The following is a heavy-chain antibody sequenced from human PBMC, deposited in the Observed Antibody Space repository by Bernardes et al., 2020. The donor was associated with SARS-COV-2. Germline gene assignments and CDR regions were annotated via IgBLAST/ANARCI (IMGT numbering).Heavy chain of an antibody. J-gene: IGHJ4*02. CDR2: IKSKPDDGAT. Sequence: GGSLRLSCAASGFTFSNAWMSWVRQAPGKGLEWVGRIKSKPDDGATDYAAPMKGRFTISRDDSKNTLYLQMNSLKTEDTAVYYCTTNRITVDPDSWGQGTLVTVSS. CDR1: GFTFSNAW. D-gene: IGHD6-19*01. V-gene: IGHV3-15*01. CDR3: TTNRITVDPDS.